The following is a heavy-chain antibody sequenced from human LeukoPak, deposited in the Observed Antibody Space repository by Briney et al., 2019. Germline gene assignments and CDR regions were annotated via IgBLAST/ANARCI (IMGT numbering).Heavy chain of an antibody. CDR3: ARDWDYDTLTGYSAY. V-gene: IGHV1-46*01. D-gene: IGHD3-9*01. Sequence: GASVKVSCKASGYTFTSYYMHWVRQAPGQGLEWMGIINPSGGSTSYAQKFQGRVTMTRDTSTSTVYMELRSLRSDDTAVYYCARDWDYDTLTGYSAYWGQGTLVTVSS. J-gene: IGHJ4*02. CDR1: GYTFTSYY. CDR2: INPSGGST.